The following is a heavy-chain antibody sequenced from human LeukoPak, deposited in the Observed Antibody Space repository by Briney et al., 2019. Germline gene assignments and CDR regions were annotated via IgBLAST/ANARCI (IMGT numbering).Heavy chain of an antibody. J-gene: IGHJ6*04. Sequence: PGGSLRLSCAASGFTFSSYAMRWVRQAPGKGLEWVAVISYDRSNKYYADSVKGRFTISRDNSKNTLYLQMNSLRAEDTAVYYCAREEVAGTVNYYYYGMDVWGKGTTVTVSS. CDR1: GFTFSSYA. V-gene: IGHV3-30*04. CDR3: AREEVAGTVNYYYYGMDV. D-gene: IGHD6-19*01. CDR2: ISYDRSNK.